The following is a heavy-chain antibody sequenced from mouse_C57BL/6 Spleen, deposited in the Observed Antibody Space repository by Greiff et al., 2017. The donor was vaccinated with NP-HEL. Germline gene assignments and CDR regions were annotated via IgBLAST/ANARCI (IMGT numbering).Heavy chain of an antibody. Sequence: EVKLVESGGGLVKPGGSLKLSCAASGFTFSSYAMSWVRQTPEKRLEWVANMSDGGSYTYYPDNVKGRFTISRDNAKNNLYLQMSHLKSEDTAMYYCAREGSSGFSYYAMDYWGQGTSVTVSS. CDR2: MSDGGSYT. D-gene: IGHD3-2*02. V-gene: IGHV5-4*01. CDR3: AREGSSGFSYYAMDY. J-gene: IGHJ4*01. CDR1: GFTFSSYA.